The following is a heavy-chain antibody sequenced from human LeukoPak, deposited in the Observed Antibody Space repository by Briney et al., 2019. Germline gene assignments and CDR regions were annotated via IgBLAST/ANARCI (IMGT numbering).Heavy chain of an antibody. CDR2: INHSGST. D-gene: IGHD3-16*02. CDR3: ARGAPPKVWGSYRYRSYYFDY. V-gene: IGHV4-34*01. Sequence: SETLSLTCAVYGGSFSGYYWSWIRQPPGKGLEWIGEINHSGSTNYNPSLKSRVTISVDTSKNQFSLKLSSVTAADTAVYYCARGAPPKVWGSYRYRSYYFDYWGQGTLVTVSS. J-gene: IGHJ4*02. CDR1: GGSFSGYY.